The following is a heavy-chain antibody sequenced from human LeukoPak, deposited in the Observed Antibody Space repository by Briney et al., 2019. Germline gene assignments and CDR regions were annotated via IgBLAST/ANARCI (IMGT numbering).Heavy chain of an antibody. CDR1: GFTVSSNY. Sequence: GESLRLSCAASGFTVSSNYMSWVRQAPGKGLEWVSVIYSGGSTYYADSVKGRFTISRDNSKNTLYLQMNSLRAEDTAVYYCARDSSDYGGKGFDYWGQGTLVTVSS. V-gene: IGHV3-53*01. CDR3: ARDSSDYGGKGFDY. D-gene: IGHD4-23*01. J-gene: IGHJ4*02. CDR2: IYSGGST.